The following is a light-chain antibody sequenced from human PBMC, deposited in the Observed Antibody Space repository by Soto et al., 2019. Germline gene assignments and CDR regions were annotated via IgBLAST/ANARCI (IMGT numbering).Light chain of an antibody. CDR1: SGSIASNY. V-gene: IGLV6-57*01. CDR2: EDN. Sequence: NFMLTQPHSVSESPGKTVTISCTRRSGSIASNYVQWYQQRPGSSPTTVIYEDNQRPSGVPDRFSGSIDSSSNSASLTISGLKTEDEADYYCQSYDSSNPSWVFGGGTQLTVL. J-gene: IGLJ3*02. CDR3: QSYDSSNPSWV.